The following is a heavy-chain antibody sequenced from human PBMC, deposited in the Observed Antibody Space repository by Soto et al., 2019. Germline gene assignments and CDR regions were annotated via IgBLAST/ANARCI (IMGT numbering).Heavy chain of an antibody. Sequence: ASVKVSCKTAGYTFTSSYIHWVRQAPGQGFEWMGIINPSGGGTSYSQKLQGRVTLTRDTSTRTIYMELNSLRSEDTAVYYCARGPGASGLDVWGQGTTVTVSS. D-gene: IGHD2-8*02. CDR1: GYTFTSSY. CDR3: ARGPGASGLDV. V-gene: IGHV1-46*01. J-gene: IGHJ6*02. CDR2: INPSGGGT.